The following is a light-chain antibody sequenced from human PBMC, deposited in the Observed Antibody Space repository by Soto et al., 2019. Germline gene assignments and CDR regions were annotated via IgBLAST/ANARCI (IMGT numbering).Light chain of an antibody. CDR1: ISNIGVNY. CDR3: ATWDSNLRAVV. V-gene: IGLV1-51*01. CDR2: EHN. J-gene: IGLJ2*01. Sequence: QSVLTQPPSESAAPGLKVTISCSGSISNIGVNYVSWYQQVPGTAPKLLIYEHNKRPSGIPDRFSGSTSGTSATLGITGLQTGDEGDYYCATWDSNLRAVVFGGGNKLTVL.